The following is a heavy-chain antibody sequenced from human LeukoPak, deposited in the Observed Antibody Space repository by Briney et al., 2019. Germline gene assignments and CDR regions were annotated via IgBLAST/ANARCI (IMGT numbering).Heavy chain of an antibody. CDR2: TYYRSKWYN. CDR1: GDSVSSNSAA. Sequence: SQTLSLTCAISGDSVSSNSAAWNWIRQSPSRGLEWLGRTYYRSKWYNDYAVSVKSRITINPDTSKNQFSLQLNSVTPEDTAVYYCARAPIVGAIPQYYYYGMDVWGQGTTVTVSS. CDR3: ARAPIVGAIPQYYYYGMDV. D-gene: IGHD1-26*01. V-gene: IGHV6-1*01. J-gene: IGHJ6*02.